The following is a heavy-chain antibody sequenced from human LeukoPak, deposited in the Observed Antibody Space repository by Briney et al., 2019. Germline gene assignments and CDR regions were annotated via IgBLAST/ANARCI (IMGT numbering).Heavy chain of an antibody. CDR1: GFTLSTYY. CDR2: IYSGATT. Sequence: GGSLRLSCAASGFTLSTYYMNWVRQAPGKGLEWVSIIYSGATTYYADSVKGRFTISRDTSKNTVSLQMNSLRAEDMAVYFCARVGDHFHWNLDLWGRGTLVTVSS. V-gene: IGHV3-53*01. CDR3: ARVGDHFHWNLDL. J-gene: IGHJ2*01. D-gene: IGHD3-3*02.